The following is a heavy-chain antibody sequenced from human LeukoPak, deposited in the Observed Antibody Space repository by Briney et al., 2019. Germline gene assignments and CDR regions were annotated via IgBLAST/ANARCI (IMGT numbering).Heavy chain of an antibody. Sequence: GGSLRLSCAASGFTLSSHAMSWVRQAPGKGLEWVSAITIVSGSNVYNTDSLKGRFTMSRDKSKNTLYLHMNSLRAEVTAVYCYARHGSWSFDYWGEGTLLTVSA. J-gene: IGHJ4*02. CDR2: ITIVSGSNV. D-gene: IGHD6-13*01. CDR3: ARHGSWSFDY. CDR1: GFTLSSHA. V-gene: IGHV3-23*01.